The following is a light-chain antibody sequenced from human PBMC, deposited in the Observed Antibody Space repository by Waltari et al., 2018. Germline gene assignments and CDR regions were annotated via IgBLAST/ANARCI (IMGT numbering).Light chain of an antibody. V-gene: IGLV2-14*03. CDR1: SSDVGGYNY. Sequence: QSALPQPASVSGSPGQSITISCTGPSSDVGGYNYVSWYQQHPGKAPKLMIYDVSNRPSGVSNRFSGSKSGNTASLTISGLQAEEEADYYCSSYTSSNTLGFGTGTKVTVL. CDR3: SSYTSSNTLG. J-gene: IGLJ1*01. CDR2: DVS.